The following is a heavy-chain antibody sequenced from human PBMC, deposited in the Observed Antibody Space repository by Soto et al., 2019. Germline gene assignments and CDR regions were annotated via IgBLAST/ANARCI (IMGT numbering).Heavy chain of an antibody. J-gene: IGHJ6*02. V-gene: IGHV5-51*01. D-gene: IGHD2-2*02. CDR2: IYPGDSGT. CDR3: ARLSGCSSTSCYTHMDV. Sequence: PGESLKISCKGSGYSFTSYWIGWVRQMPGKGLEWMGIIYPGDSGTRYSPSFQGQVTISADKSISTAYLQWSSLKASDTAMYYCARLSGCSSTSCYTHMDVWGQGTTVTVSS. CDR1: GYSFTSYW.